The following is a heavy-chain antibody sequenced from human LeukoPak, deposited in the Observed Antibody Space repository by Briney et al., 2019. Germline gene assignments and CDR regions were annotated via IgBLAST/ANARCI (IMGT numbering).Heavy chain of an antibody. V-gene: IGHV1-69*13. CDR2: IIPIFGTA. J-gene: IGHJ6*02. CDR3: ARDCLPSRSTSCSYHLGVGFYYYYGMDV. D-gene: IGHD2-2*01. Sequence: SVKVPCKASGGTFSSYAISWVRQAPGQGLEWMEGIIPIFGTANYAQKFQGRVTITADESTSTAYMELSSLRSEDTAVYYCARDCLPSRSTSCSYHLGVGFYYYYGMDVWGQGTTVTVSS. CDR1: GGTFSSYA.